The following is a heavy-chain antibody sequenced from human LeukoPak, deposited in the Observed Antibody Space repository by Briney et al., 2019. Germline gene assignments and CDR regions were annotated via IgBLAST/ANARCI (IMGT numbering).Heavy chain of an antibody. V-gene: IGHV3-30*03. CDR1: GFSFSNYG. CDR3: ARDFTRFGSGWYFFDY. Sequence: GGSLRLSCAASGFSFSNYGMHWVRQAPGKGLEWVALISLDGSSKYYADSVKGRFTISRDNSKNTLYLQMNSLRAEDTAVYYCARDFTRFGSGWYFFDYWGQGTLVTVSS. D-gene: IGHD6-19*01. CDR2: ISLDGSSK. J-gene: IGHJ4*02.